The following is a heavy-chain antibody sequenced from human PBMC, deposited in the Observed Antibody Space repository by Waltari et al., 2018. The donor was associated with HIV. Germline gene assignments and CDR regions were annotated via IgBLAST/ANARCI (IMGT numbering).Heavy chain of an antibody. V-gene: IGHV3-30*03. CDR2: ISHDGSKK. Sequence: QVQLVESGGGVVRPGRSLRLPCAASGFIFSDFAMHWVRQAPGKGLEWVAIISHDGSKKSYADAVKGRFTISRDNSKNTLFLQMNSLTTEDTAVYYCARDSYDSGTYGLIDYWGQGTLVTVSS. J-gene: IGHJ4*02. CDR1: GFIFSDFA. CDR3: ARDSYDSGTYGLIDY. D-gene: IGHD3-10*01.